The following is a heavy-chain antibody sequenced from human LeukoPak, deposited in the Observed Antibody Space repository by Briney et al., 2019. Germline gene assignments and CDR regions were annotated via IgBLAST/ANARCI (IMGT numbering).Heavy chain of an antibody. CDR3: ARDRDDFWSGYYIDY. J-gene: IGHJ4*02. CDR1: GFTFSDYY. CDR2: ISSSGSTI. V-gene: IGHV3-11*01. D-gene: IGHD3-3*01. Sequence: GGSLRLSCAASGFTFSDYYMSWIRKAPGKGLERVSYISSSGSTIYYADSVKGRFTISRDNAKNSLYLQMNSLRAEDTAVYYCARDRDDFWSGYYIDYWGQGTLVTVSS.